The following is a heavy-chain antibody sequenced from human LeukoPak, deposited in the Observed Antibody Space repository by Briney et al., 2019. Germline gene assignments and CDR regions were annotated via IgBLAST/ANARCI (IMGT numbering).Heavy chain of an antibody. CDR1: GFTFSSYW. D-gene: IGHD6-13*01. Sequence: PGGSLRLSCAASGFTFSSYWIHWVRQAPGKGLVWVSRISSDGRITNYADSVKGRLTISRDNTKNTLYLQMNSLRAEDTAVYYCARDLSNIAAAGWGVDYWGQGTLVTVSS. CDR3: ARDLSNIAAAGWGVDY. CDR2: ISSDGRIT. J-gene: IGHJ4*02. V-gene: IGHV3-74*01.